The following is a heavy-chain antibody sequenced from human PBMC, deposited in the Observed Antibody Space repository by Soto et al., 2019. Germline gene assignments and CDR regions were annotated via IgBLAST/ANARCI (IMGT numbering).Heavy chain of an antibody. CDR2: IYWNDDK. CDR1: GVSLSTTGGG. Sequence: GSGPTLVNPPQTLTLTCTFSGVSLSTTGGGGGWIRQPPRKALEWLALIYWNDDKRYSPSLKTRLIITKDTSKNQVVLTMTNMDPVDTATYYCAHSLVVRGDPYLLDPWGQGTLVTVSS. J-gene: IGHJ5*02. CDR3: AHSLVVRGDPYLLDP. V-gene: IGHV2-5*01. D-gene: IGHD3-10*01.